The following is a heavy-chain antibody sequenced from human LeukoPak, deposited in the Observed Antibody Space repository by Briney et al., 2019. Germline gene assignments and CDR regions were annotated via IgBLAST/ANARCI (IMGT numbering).Heavy chain of an antibody. CDR1: GYTFTSYG. CDR3: AREEVVAATDLFDY. J-gene: IGHJ4*02. CDR2: ISAYNGNT. D-gene: IGHD2-15*01. Sequence: RASVTVSCKASGYTFTSYGISWVRQAPGQGLEWMGWISAYNGNTNYAQELQGRVTITTDTSTSTAYMELRSVRSDDTAVYYCAREEVVAATDLFDYWGQGTLVTVSS. V-gene: IGHV1-18*04.